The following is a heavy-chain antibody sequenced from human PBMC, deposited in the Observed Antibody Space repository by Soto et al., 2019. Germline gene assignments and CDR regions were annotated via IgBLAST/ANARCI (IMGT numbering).Heavy chain of an antibody. CDR2: IIPIFGTA. CDR1: AGNFNSYT. V-gene: IGHV1-69*06. Sequence: QVQLVQSGTEVKKPGSSVKVSCKASAGNFNSYTINWVRQAPGQGLEFMGGIIPIFGTANYAPKFQGRVTFTADTATNTAYMELSSLRSADTAVYFCSRDAVAASGTKDWGQGTLVTVSS. CDR3: SRDAVAASGTKD. D-gene: IGHD2-15*01. J-gene: IGHJ4*02.